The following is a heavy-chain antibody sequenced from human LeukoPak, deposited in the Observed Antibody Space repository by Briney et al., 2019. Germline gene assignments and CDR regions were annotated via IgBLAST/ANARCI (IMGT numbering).Heavy chain of an antibody. D-gene: IGHD3-10*01. Sequence: ASVKVSCKACGYTFTSYGISWVRQAPGQGLEWMGWISAYNGNTNYAQKLQGRVTMTTDTSTSTAYMELRSLRSDDTAVYYCARESPLWFGESHPNWFDPWGQGTLVTVSS. CDR1: GYTFTSYG. CDR3: ARESPLWFGESHPNWFDP. J-gene: IGHJ5*02. CDR2: ISAYNGNT. V-gene: IGHV1-18*01.